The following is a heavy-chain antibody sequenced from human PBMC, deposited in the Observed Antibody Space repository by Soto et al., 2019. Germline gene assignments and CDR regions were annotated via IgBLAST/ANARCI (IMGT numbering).Heavy chain of an antibody. V-gene: IGHV3-7*04. CDR3: AGGGSQKYCSGGSCYDGYFQH. J-gene: IGHJ1*01. Sequence: GSLRLSCAASGFTFSSYWMSWVRQAPGKGLEWVANIKQDGSEKYYVDSVKGRFTISRDNAKNSLYLQMNSLRAEDTAVYYCAGGGSQKYCSGGSCYDGYFQHWGQGTLVTVSS. CDR2: IKQDGSEK. D-gene: IGHD2-15*01. CDR1: GFTFSSYW.